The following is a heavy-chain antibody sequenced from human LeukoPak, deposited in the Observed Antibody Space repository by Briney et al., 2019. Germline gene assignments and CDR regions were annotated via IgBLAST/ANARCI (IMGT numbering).Heavy chain of an antibody. CDR1: GFIFSTYS. D-gene: IGHD7-27*01. CDR2: VSSGSSNI. CDR3: AKGDVSVTREFDY. Sequence: GGSLRLSCTASGFIFSTYSMIWVRQAPGKGLEWVSSVSSGSSNIYYADSVKGRFTISRDNAQNSLYLQMNSLRAEDTAVYYCAKGDVSVTREFDYWGQGTLVTVSS. V-gene: IGHV3-21*01. J-gene: IGHJ4*02.